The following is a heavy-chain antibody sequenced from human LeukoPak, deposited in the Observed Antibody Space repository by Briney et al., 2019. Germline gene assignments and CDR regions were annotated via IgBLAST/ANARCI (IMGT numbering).Heavy chain of an antibody. Sequence: LGVSLRLSCAASGFTFSSFWMSWVRQAPGKGLEWVANIRHDGIEAHYVDSVKGRFTTSRDNAKNSLSLQMNSLNVDDTGVYFCTRDALFGSGRTHLDFWSQETLVSVS. CDR1: GFTFSSFW. CDR3: TRDALFGSGRTHLDF. V-gene: IGHV3-7*04. D-gene: IGHD3-10*01. J-gene: IGHJ4*02. CDR2: IRHDGIEA.